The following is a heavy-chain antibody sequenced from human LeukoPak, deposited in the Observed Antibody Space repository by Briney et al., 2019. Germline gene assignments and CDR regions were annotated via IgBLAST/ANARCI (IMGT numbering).Heavy chain of an antibody. Sequence: SETPSLTCAVYGGSFSGYYWSWIRQPPGKGLEWIGEINHSGSTNYNPSLKSRVTISVDTSKNQFSLKLSSVTAADTAVYYCARSDSSGWFNYWGQGTLVTVSS. CDR1: GGSFSGYY. CDR2: INHSGST. V-gene: IGHV4-34*01. D-gene: IGHD6-19*01. CDR3: ARSDSSGWFNY. J-gene: IGHJ4*02.